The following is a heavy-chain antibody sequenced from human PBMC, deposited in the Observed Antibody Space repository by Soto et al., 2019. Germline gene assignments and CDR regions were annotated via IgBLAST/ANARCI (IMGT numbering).Heavy chain of an antibody. J-gene: IGHJ3*02. CDR3: ARGVYGSGNYYTGPSAFDI. Sequence: QVQLEQSGAEVKKPGSSVKISCKASGGTLSDHGVSWLRQAPGQGLEWVGGTIPVFNTAKYAPKFQGRVTIAADKSTNIAYVELGSLRSDDTAFSYWARGVYGSGNYYTGPSAFDIWGQGTVVIVSS. CDR1: GGTLSDHG. V-gene: IGHV1-69*06. D-gene: IGHD3-10*01. CDR2: TIPVFNTA.